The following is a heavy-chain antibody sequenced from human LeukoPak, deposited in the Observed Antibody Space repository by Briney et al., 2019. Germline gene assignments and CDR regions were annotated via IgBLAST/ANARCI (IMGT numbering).Heavy chain of an antibody. CDR3: ARVNGDYAGSHYYGMDV. CDR2: IYTSGST. D-gene: IGHD4-17*01. Sequence: PSETLSLTCTVSGGSISSYYWSWIRQPAGKGLEWIGRIYTSGSTNYNPSLKSRVTMSVDTSKNQFSLKLSSVTAADTAVYYCARVNGDYAGSHYYGMDVWDQGTTVTVSS. V-gene: IGHV4-4*07. CDR1: GGSISSYY. J-gene: IGHJ6*02.